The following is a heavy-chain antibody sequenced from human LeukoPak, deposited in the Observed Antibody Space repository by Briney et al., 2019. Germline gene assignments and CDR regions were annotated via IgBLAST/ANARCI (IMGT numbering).Heavy chain of an antibody. J-gene: IGHJ6*03. V-gene: IGHV3-23*01. D-gene: IGHD3-16*01. CDR1: GFTFSSYA. CDR3: AKARQDSLRGSYYYYMDV. Sequence: PGGSLRLSCAASGFTFSSYAMSWVRQAPGKGLEWVSAISGSGGSTYYADSVKGRFTISRDNSKNTLYLQMNSLRAEDTAVYYCAKARQDSLRGSYYYYMDVWGKGTTVTVSS. CDR2: ISGSGGST.